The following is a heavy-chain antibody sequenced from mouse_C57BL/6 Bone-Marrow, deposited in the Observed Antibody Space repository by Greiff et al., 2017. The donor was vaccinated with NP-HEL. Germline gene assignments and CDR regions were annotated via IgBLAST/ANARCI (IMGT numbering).Heavy chain of an antibody. CDR3: ARSLNWDYYAMDY. J-gene: IGHJ4*01. CDR1: GYTFTSYW. D-gene: IGHD4-1*01. Sequence: QVQLQQPGAELVRPGSSVKLSCKASGYTFTSYWMHWVKQRPIQGLEWIGNIDPSDSETHYNQKFKDKATLTVDKSSSTAYMQLSSLTSEDSAVYYCARSLNWDYYAMDYWGQGTSVTVSS. CDR2: IDPSDSET. V-gene: IGHV1-52*01.